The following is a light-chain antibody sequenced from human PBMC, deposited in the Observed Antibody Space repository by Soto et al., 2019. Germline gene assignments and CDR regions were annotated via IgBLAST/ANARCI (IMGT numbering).Light chain of an antibody. J-gene: IGLJ3*02. CDR2: EVS. CDR3: SSYAGSNNLV. V-gene: IGLV2-8*01. Sequence: QSALTQPASVSGSPGQSITISCTGASSDVGGYDYVSWYQQHPGKAPKLMIYEVSKRPSGVPDRFSGSKSGNTASLTVSGLQAEDEADYYCSSYAGSNNLVFAGGTKVTVL. CDR1: SSDVGGYDY.